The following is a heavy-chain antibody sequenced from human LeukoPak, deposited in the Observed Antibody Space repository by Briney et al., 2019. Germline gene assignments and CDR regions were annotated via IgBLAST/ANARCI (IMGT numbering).Heavy chain of an antibody. CDR2: FDPEDGEP. CDR3: ATEKDELLDS. J-gene: IGHJ5*01. Sequence: GASVKVSCKGSGYSLSELFTHWVRQAPGKGLEWMGGFDPEDGEPMYAQKFQGRVTMTEDTSTDTAYMELRSLRSEDTAVYYCATEKDELLDSWGQGTLVTVSS. CDR1: GYSLSELF. V-gene: IGHV1-24*01. D-gene: IGHD1-1*01.